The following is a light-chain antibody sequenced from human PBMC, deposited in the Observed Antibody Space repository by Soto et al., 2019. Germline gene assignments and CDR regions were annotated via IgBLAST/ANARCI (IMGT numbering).Light chain of an antibody. CDR2: GNS. Sequence: QSVLTQPPSVSGAPGQRVTISCTGSNSNFGVGYDVQWYQQLPGTAPKLLIFGNSNRPSGVPDRFSGSKSATSASLAITGLQADDDAEYYCHTKDSHLTGYVFGTGTKVTVL. CDR1: NSNFGVGYD. V-gene: IGLV1-40*01. J-gene: IGLJ1*01. CDR3: HTKDSHLTGYV.